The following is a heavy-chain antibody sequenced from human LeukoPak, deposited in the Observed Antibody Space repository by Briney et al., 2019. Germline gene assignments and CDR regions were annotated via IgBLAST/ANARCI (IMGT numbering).Heavy chain of an antibody. V-gene: IGHV4-39*01. CDR1: GGSISSSSYY. CDR3: ARRDDFADY. J-gene: IGHJ4*02. D-gene: IGHD3-3*01. CDR2: IYYSGST. Sequence: SETLSLTCTVSGGSISSSSYYWGWIRQPPGKGLEWIGSIYYSGSTYYNPSLKSRVTISVDTSKNQFSLKLSSVTAADTAVYYCARRDDFADYWGQGTLVTVSS.